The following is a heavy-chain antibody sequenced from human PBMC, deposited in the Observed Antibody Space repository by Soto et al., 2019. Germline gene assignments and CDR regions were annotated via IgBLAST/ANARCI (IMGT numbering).Heavy chain of an antibody. J-gene: IGHJ6*01. CDR2: IYYYGYT. CDR3: ARDLLHGSSYYGTDV. D-gene: IGHD1-26*01. Sequence: SETLSLTCIASGGSVSGYYWNWIRQSPGMGLERIGYIYYYGYTSYNPSLKSRVTISVDTSKNQFSLQLTSVTAADTAAYYRARDLLHGSSYYGTDVWGQGTTVTVSS. V-gene: IGHV4-59*02. CDR1: GGSVSGYY.